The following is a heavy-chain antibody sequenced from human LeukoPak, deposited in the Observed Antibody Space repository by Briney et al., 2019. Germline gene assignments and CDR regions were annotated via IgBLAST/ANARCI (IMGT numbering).Heavy chain of an antibody. Sequence: SETLSLTCTVSGGSISSYYWSWIRQPPGKGLERIGYIYYSGSTNYNPSLKSRVTISVDTSKNQFSLKLSSVTAADTAVYYCAKLAVAGYYFDYWGQGTLVTVSS. CDR2: IYYSGST. J-gene: IGHJ4*02. CDR1: GGSISSYY. CDR3: AKLAVAGYYFDY. V-gene: IGHV4-59*01. D-gene: IGHD6-19*01.